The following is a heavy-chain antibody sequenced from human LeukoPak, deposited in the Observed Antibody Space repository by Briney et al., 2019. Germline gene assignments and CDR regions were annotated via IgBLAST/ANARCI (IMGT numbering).Heavy chain of an antibody. D-gene: IGHD3-9*01. CDR1: GFTFRSYG. CDR3: ARRNYDILTGSYYFDY. V-gene: IGHV3-30*02. Sequence: GGSLRLSCAASGFTFRSYGMHWVRQAPGKGLEWVAFIRYDGNNKYYADSVKGRFTIFRDNAKNSLYLQMNSLRAEDTAVYYCARRNYDILTGSYYFDYWGQGTLVTVSS. CDR2: IRYDGNNK. J-gene: IGHJ4*02.